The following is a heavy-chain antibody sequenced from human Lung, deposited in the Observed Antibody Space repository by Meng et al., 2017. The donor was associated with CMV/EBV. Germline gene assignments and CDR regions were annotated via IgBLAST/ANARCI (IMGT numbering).Heavy chain of an antibody. Sequence: SGYTFTGYYMHWVRQAPGKGIEWMGWINPNSGGTNYAQKFQGRVNMTRDTSISTAYMELSRLRSDDTAVYYCARIASSGSYYPFDYWGQGTLVTVSS. D-gene: IGHD1-26*01. CDR2: INPNSGGT. J-gene: IGHJ4*02. CDR1: GYTFTGYY. CDR3: ARIASSGSYYPFDY. V-gene: IGHV1-2*02.